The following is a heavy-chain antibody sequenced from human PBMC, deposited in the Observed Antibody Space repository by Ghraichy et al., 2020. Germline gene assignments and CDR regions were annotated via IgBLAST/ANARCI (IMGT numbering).Heavy chain of an antibody. D-gene: IGHD4-23*01. CDR2: ITTSSRTI. Sequence: GGSLRLSCVGSGFAFNDFNMNWFRQSPGKGLEWVSYITTSSRTIFYADSVKGRFTISRDNAQNSLYLQMNSLRDEDTAVYYCARASTVVRFYFYAGMDVWGQGTTVTVSS. J-gene: IGHJ6*02. CDR1: GFAFNDFN. CDR3: ARASTVVRFYFYAGMDV. V-gene: IGHV3-48*02.